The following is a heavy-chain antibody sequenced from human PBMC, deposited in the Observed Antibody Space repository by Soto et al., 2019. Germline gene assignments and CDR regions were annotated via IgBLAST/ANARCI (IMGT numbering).Heavy chain of an antibody. CDR1: GFTFGDYA. J-gene: IGHJ4*02. Sequence: EVQLVESGGGLVQPGRSLRLSCTASGFTFGDYAMSWVRQAPGKGLEWVGFIRSKAYGGTTEYAASVKGRFTISRDNSKNTLYLQMNSLRAEDTAVYYCARVLGGYSGYDGHWGQGTLVTVSS. V-gene: IGHV3-49*04. CDR3: ARVLGGYSGYDGH. CDR2: IRSKAYGGTT. D-gene: IGHD5-12*01.